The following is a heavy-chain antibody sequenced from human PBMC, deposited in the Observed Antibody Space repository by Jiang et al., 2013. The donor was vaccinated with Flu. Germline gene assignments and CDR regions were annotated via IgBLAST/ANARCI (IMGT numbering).Heavy chain of an antibody. V-gene: IGHV1-3*01. J-gene: IGHJ6*02. D-gene: IGHD3-10*01. CDR2: INAGNGNT. Sequence: TFTSYAMHWVRQAPGQRLEWMGWINAGNGNTKYSQKFQGRVTITRDTSASTAYMELSSLRSEDTAVYYCARLTMVQGARPRGYYGMDVWGQGTTVTVSS. CDR3: ARLTMVQGARPRGYYGMDV. CDR1: TFTSYA.